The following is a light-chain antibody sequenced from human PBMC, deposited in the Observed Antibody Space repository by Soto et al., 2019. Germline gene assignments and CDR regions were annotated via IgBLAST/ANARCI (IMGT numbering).Light chain of an antibody. Sequence: EIVMTQSPATLSVSPGERATLSCRASQSVSSNLAWYQQKPGQAPRLLIYGASTRATGIPARFSGSGSGTEFTLTISSLQSEDFAVYYFQQYNNWLIIFSQGTRLEIK. CDR3: QQYNNWLII. CDR2: GAS. J-gene: IGKJ5*01. V-gene: IGKV3-15*01. CDR1: QSVSSN.